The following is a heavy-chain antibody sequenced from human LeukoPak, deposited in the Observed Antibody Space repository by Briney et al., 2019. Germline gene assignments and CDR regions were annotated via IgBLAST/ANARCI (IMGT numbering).Heavy chain of an antibody. V-gene: IGHV4-30-2*01. CDR3: ARESPGYSISVGWFDP. CDR2: IDSSGST. J-gene: IGHJ5*02. Sequence: PSETLSLTCAVSGGSISSGGYSGSCIRQPRGKGLGWIGIIDSSGSTYYKPSLKRPVTISVDRSKKQFSLKPSSVTAADTAVYYCARESPGYSISVGWFDPWGQGTLVTVSS. CDR1: GGSISSGGYS. D-gene: IGHD6-13*01.